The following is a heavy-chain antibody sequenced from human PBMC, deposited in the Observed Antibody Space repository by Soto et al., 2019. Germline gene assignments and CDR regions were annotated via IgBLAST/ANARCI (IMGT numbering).Heavy chain of an antibody. CDR1: DDSLTTNKYA. Sequence: SETLSLTCTVSDDSLTTNKYAWTWIRQNPEKGMEWIGYVYSNGNTRSSPSLQSRVSMSVDTSKSHFSLRLSSVTAADTAVYFCARASYFRPSGSYYFVSWGQGTLVTVSS. CDR2: VYSNGNT. V-gene: IGHV4-31*03. J-gene: IGHJ4*02. CDR3: ARASYFRPSGSYYFVS. D-gene: IGHD3-10*01.